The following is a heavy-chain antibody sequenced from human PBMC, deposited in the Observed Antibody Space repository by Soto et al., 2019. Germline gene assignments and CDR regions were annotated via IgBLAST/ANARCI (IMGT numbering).Heavy chain of an antibody. CDR2: IYSGGST. CDR3: AREYGSGSYAY. Sequence: VQLVESGGGLVQPGGSLRLSCAASGFTVSSNYMSWVRQAPGKGLEWVSVIYSGGSTYYAASVKGRFTISRHNSKNTLYLQMNSLRAEDTAVYYCAREYGSGSYAYWGQGTLVTVSS. J-gene: IGHJ4*02. V-gene: IGHV3-53*04. D-gene: IGHD3-10*01. CDR1: GFTVSSNY.